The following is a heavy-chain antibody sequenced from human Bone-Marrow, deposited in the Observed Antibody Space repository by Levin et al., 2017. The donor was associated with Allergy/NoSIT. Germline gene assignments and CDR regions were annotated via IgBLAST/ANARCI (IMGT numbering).Heavy chain of an antibody. V-gene: IGHV1-2*02. CDR1: GYTFTGYY. CDR2: INPNSGDT. J-gene: IGHJ4*02. CDR3: VRERSITIVGVVPTKTFDY. D-gene: IGHD3-3*01. Sequence: ASVKVSCKASGYTFTGYYLHWVRQAPGQGLEWMGWINPNSGDTNSAQKFQGRVTMTRDTSITTAYMELSRLTSDDTAVYYCVRERSITIVGVVPTKTFDYWGQGTLVTVS.